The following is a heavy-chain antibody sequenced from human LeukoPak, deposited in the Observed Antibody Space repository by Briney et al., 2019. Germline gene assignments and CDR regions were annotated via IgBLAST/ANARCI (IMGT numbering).Heavy chain of an antibody. J-gene: IGHJ3*02. Sequence: SVKVSCKASGGTFSSYAISWVRQAPGQGLEWMGRIIPILGIANYAQKFQGRVTITADKSTSTAYMELSSLRSEDTAVYYCASFDDKGKFGAFDIWGQGTMVTVSS. CDR3: ASFDDKGKFGAFDI. CDR2: IIPILGIA. V-gene: IGHV1-69*04. CDR1: GGTFSSYA. D-gene: IGHD3-16*01.